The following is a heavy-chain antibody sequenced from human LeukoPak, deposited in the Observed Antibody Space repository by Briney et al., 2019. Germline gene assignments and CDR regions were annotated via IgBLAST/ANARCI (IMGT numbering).Heavy chain of an antibody. Sequence: GGSLRLSCAASGFSFRNAWMSWVRQAPGKGLEWAGRIKTKIDGETTDYAAPVKGRFTISRDDSKNTLDLQMNSLKTEDTALYYCTTERWDSSRYLYYFDYWGRGTLVTVSS. CDR3: TTERWDSSRYLYYFDY. CDR1: GFSFRNAW. CDR2: IKTKIDGETT. D-gene: IGHD6-13*01. V-gene: IGHV3-15*01. J-gene: IGHJ4*02.